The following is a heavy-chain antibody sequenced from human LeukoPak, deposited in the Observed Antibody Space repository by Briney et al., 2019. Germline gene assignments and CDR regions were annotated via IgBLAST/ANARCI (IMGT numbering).Heavy chain of an antibody. D-gene: IGHD3-3*01. J-gene: IGHJ4*02. CDR3: ATDQRRITIFAAY. CDR2: INPNNDDT. V-gene: IGHV1-2*02. CDR1: GYTFTDYY. Sequence: ASVKVSCKASGYTFTDYYMHWVRQAPGQGLEWMGWINPNNDDTNYAQKFQGRVTMTRDTSISTAYMELSSLRSEDTAVYYCATDQRRITIFAAYWGQGTLVTVSS.